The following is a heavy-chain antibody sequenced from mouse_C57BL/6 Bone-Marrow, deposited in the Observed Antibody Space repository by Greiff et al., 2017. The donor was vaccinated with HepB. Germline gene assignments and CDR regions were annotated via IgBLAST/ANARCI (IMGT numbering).Heavy chain of an antibody. J-gene: IGHJ2*01. CDR2: IYPSDSET. CDR3: ARGDWDNY. D-gene: IGHD4-1*01. CDR1: GYTFTSYW. V-gene: IGHV1-61*01. Sequence: QVQLKQPGAELVRPGSSVKLSCKASGYTFTSYWMDWVKQRPGQGLEWIGNIYPSDSETHFNQKFKDKATLTVDKSSSTAYMQLSSLTSEDSAVYYCARGDWDNYWGQGTTLTVSS.